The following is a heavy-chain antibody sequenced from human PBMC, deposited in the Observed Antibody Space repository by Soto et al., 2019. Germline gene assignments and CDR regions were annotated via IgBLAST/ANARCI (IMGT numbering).Heavy chain of an antibody. V-gene: IGHV3-9*01. CDR3: AKSVATGNDYYYYYIDV. CDR2: ISWNSGSI. J-gene: IGHJ6*03. D-gene: IGHD5-12*01. Sequence: EVQLVESGGGLVQPGRSLRLSCAASGFTFDDYAMHWVRQGPGKGLEWVSSISWNSGSIGYADSVKGRFTISRDNAKNSLYLQMNSLRAEDTALYYCAKSVATGNDYYYYYIDVWGKGTMVTVSS. CDR1: GFTFDDYA.